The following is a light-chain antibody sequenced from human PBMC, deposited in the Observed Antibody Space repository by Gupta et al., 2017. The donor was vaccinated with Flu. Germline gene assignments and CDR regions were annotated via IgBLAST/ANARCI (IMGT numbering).Light chain of an antibody. CDR3: QTWGTGIRV. CDR1: SGHNSYA. J-gene: IGLJ3*02. CDR2: VNSDGSH. V-gene: IGLV4-69*01. Sequence: QLVLTQSPSASASLGASVKLTCTLSSGHNSYAIAWHQQQPEKGPRYLMQVNSDGSHSKGDGIPDRFSGSSSGAERYLTISSLQSEDEADYYCQTWGTGIRVFGGGAKLTVL.